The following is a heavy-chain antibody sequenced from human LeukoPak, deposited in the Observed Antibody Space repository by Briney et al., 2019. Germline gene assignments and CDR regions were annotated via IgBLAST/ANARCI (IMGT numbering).Heavy chain of an antibody. D-gene: IGHD7-27*01. V-gene: IGHV4-61*01. J-gene: IGHJ5*02. CDR3: ARGSGASMIDP. Sequence: SETLSLTCTVSGYSISSGYYWSWIRQPPGKGLEWIGYIYYSGSTNYNPSLKSRVTISVDTSKKQFSLKLSSVTAADTAEYYCARGSGASMIDPWGQGTLVTVSS. CDR2: IYYSGST. CDR1: GYSISSGYY.